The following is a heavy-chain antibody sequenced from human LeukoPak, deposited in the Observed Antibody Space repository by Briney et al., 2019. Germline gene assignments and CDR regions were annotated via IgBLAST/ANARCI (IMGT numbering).Heavy chain of an antibody. CDR2: ISWNSGSI. CDR1: GFSFHDYA. CDR3: SKGRGIAAQFDP. V-gene: IGHV3-9*01. Sequence: GGSLSLSCAASGFSFHDYAMHWVRQRPGPGLEWVSGISWNSGSIGYADPVKGRFTISRDNAKNTIYLPMNSLRAEDTTLHYCSKGRGIAAQFDPWGQGTLVTVSS. J-gene: IGHJ5*02. D-gene: IGHD6-13*01.